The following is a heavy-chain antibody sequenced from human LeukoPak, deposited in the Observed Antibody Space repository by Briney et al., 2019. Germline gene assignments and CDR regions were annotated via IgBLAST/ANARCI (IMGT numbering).Heavy chain of an antibody. V-gene: IGHV3-48*01. CDR3: AKDGHYGSGSYFDY. Sequence: GGSLRLSSVTSGFSFDNYGMSWVRRAPGKGLEWISYFSSRKNIVNYADSVKGRFTISRDNSKNTLSLQMNSLRAEDTAVYYCAKDGHYGSGSYFDYWGQGTLVTVSS. D-gene: IGHD3-10*01. CDR1: GFSFDNYG. CDR2: FSSRKNIV. J-gene: IGHJ4*02.